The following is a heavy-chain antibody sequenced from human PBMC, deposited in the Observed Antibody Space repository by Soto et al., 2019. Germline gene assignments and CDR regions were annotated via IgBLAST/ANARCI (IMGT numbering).Heavy chain of an antibody. Sequence: PSETLSLTCTVSGGSISSGDYYWSWIRQPPGKGLEWIGYIYYSGSTYYNPSLKSRVTISVDTSKNQFSLKLSSVTAADTAVYYCARGTRYYDILTGPGWFDPWGQGTLVTVSS. CDR1: GGSISSGDYY. J-gene: IGHJ5*02. V-gene: IGHV4-30-4*01. CDR3: ARGTRYYDILTGPGWFDP. CDR2: IYYSGST. D-gene: IGHD3-9*01.